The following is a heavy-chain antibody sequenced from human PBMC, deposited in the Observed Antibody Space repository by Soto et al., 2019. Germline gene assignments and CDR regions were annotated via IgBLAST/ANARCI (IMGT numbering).Heavy chain of an antibody. CDR3: AREEAAAGTGYYYYGMDV. V-gene: IGHV3-48*02. J-gene: IGHJ6*02. CDR2: ISSSSSTI. CDR1: GFTFSSYS. Sequence: GGSLRLSCAASGFTFSSYSMNWVRQAPGKGLEWVSYISSSSSTIYYAGSVKGRFTISRDNAKNSLYLQMNSLRDEDTAVYYCAREEAAAGTGYYYYGMDVWGQGTTVTVSS. D-gene: IGHD6-13*01.